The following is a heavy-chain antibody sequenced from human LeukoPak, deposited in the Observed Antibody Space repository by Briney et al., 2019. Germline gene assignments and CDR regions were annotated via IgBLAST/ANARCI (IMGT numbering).Heavy chain of an antibody. J-gene: IGHJ6*02. V-gene: IGHV3-7*03. Sequence: GSLRLSCAASGFTFSSYWMNWARQAPGKGLEWVAGINHNGNVNYYVDSVKGRFTISRDNAKNSLYLQMSNLRAEDTAVYFCARGGGLGVWGQGATVTVSS. D-gene: IGHD3-16*01. CDR3: ARGGGLGV. CDR1: GFTFSSYW. CDR2: INHNGNVN.